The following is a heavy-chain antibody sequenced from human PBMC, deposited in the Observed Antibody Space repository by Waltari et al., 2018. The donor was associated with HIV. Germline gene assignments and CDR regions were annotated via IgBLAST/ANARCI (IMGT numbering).Heavy chain of an antibody. CDR2: ISSISSTI. J-gene: IGHJ4*02. V-gene: IGHV3-48*01. Sequence: EVQLLESGGGLVQPGGSLRLSCPVSGFTFRGYSMNWVCQTPGKGLEWVSYISSISSTIYYADSVKGRFTISRDNAKNSLYLQMNSLRAEDTAVYYCARDPPDIAVAGGWGQGTLVTVSS. D-gene: IGHD6-19*01. CDR1: GFTFRGYS. CDR3: ARDPPDIAVAGG.